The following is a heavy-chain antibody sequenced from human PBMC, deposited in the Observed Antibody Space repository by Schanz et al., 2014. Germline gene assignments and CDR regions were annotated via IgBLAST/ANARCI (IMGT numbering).Heavy chain of an antibody. CDR1: GFTFITYT. Sequence: EVQLVESGGGVVQPGGSLRLSCATSGFTFITYTMNWVRQTPGKGLEWVSFISSSGTSIYYADSVKGRFTISRDNSKNMLYLQINNLRAEDTAVYYCARGTDTAMEHRPFDYWGQGTLVTVSS. V-gene: IGHV3-48*01. CDR3: ARGTDTAMEHRPFDY. CDR2: ISSSGTSI. D-gene: IGHD5-18*01. J-gene: IGHJ4*02.